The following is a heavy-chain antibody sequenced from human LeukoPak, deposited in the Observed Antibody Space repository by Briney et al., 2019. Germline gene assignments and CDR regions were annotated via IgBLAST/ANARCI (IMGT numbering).Heavy chain of an antibody. CDR3: ARDIPMAGINWFDP. CDR1: GFTFSSFG. Sequence: GGSLRLSCAASGFTFSSFGIHWVRQAPGKGLEWVAVISHDGKSQSYADSVKGRFTVSRDNPKNALYLQINSLSAEDTAIYYCARDIPMAGINWFDPRGQGTLVTVSS. CDR2: ISHDGKSQ. V-gene: IGHV3-30*04. J-gene: IGHJ5*02. D-gene: IGHD6-19*01.